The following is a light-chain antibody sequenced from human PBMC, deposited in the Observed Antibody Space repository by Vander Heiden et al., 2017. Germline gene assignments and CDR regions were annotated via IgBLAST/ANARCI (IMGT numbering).Light chain of an antibody. CDR3: QQYGSSPLT. J-gene: IGKJ4*01. Sequence: ELVLTQSPGTLSLSPGDRAPLSCRARQSVSSSYLAWYQQKPGQAPRLLIYGASSRATGIPDRFSGSGSGTDFTLTISRLEPEDFAVYYCQQYGSSPLTFGGGTKVEIK. V-gene: IGKV3-20*01. CDR1: QSVSSSY. CDR2: GAS.